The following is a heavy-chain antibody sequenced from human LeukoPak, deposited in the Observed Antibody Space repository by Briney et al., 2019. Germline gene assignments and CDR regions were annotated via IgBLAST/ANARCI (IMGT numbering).Heavy chain of an antibody. V-gene: IGHV3-74*01. J-gene: IGHJ6*03. D-gene: IGHD5-12*01. CDR3: IRTLIVATSPYMDV. CDR2: INSDGTDT. Sequence: GGSLRLSCAASGFTFSSYWMHWVRQAPGKGLLWVSRINSDGTDTTYADSVEGRFTISRDNAKNTVYLQMHSLSAEDTAIYYCIRTLIVATSPYMDVWGKGTPVTVSS. CDR1: GFTFSSYW.